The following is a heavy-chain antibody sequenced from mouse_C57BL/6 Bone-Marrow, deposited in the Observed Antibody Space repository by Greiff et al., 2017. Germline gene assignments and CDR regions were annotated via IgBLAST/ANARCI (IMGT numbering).Heavy chain of an antibody. CDR3: TTPFYYGSSFYWYCDV. CDR2: IDPENGDT. J-gene: IGHJ1*03. D-gene: IGHD1-1*01. Sequence: EVQLQQSGAELVRPGASVKLSCTASGFNIKDDYMHWVKPRPEQGLEWIGWIDPENGDTEYASKFQGKATITADTSSNTAYLQLSSLTSEDTAVYYCTTPFYYGSSFYWYCDVWGTGTTVTVSS. CDR1: GFNIKDDY. V-gene: IGHV14-4*01.